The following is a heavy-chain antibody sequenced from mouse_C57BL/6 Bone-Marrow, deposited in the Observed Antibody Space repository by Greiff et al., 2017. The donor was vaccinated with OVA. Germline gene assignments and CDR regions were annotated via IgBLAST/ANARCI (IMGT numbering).Heavy chain of an antibody. Sequence: QVQLQQSGPGLVPPSQSLSITCTVSGFSLTSYGVHWVRPSPGKGLEWRGVVWSGGSTDYNAAFISKLSISKDNSKSQVFFKMNSLQADDTAIYYCASDYYGSSPMNYWGQGTSVTVSS. J-gene: IGHJ4*01. CDR1: GFSLTSYG. CDR2: VWSGGST. D-gene: IGHD1-1*01. V-gene: IGHV2-2*01. CDR3: ASDYYGSSPMNY.